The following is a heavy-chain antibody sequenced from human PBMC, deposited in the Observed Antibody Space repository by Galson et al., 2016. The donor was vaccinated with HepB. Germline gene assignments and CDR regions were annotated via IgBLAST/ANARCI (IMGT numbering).Heavy chain of an antibody. CDR2: IYYSGST. Sequence: LSLTCTVSGGSITSYNYYWGWIRQPPGKGLEWIGSIYYSGSTYYNPSLKSRLTMSVDTSRSDFSLKLSSVTAADTAVYYCARHYYDSGRHYFDPWGQGTLVTVSS. D-gene: IGHD3-10*01. V-gene: IGHV4-39*02. CDR3: ARHYYDSGRHYFDP. CDR1: GGSITSYNYY. J-gene: IGHJ5*02.